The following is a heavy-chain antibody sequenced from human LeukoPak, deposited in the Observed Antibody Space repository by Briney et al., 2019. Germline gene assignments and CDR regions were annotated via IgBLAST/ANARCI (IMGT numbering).Heavy chain of an antibody. CDR3: ARAARGYYVWFDS. J-gene: IGHJ5*01. CDR1: GYTFTGYY. D-gene: IGHD3-22*01. CDR2: MNPNSGNT. Sequence: ASVKVSCKASGYTFTGYYMHWVRQAPGQGLEWMGWMNPNSGNTGYAQKFQGRVTMTRNTSISTAYMELSSLRSEDTAVYYCARAARGYYVWFDSWGQGTLVTVSS. V-gene: IGHV1-8*02.